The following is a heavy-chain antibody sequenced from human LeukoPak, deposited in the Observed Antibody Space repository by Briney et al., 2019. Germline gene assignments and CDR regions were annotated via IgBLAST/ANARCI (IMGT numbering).Heavy chain of an antibody. CDR2: ISAYNGNT. V-gene: IGHV1-18*01. CDR3: ARDKYSSSPAVY. D-gene: IGHD6-6*01. J-gene: IGHJ4*02. Sequence: ASVKVSCKASGYTFTSYGISWVRQAPGQGLEWMGWISAYNGNTNYAQKLQGRVTMTRDMSTSTVYMELSSLRSEDTAVYYCARDKYSSSPAVYWGQGTLVTVSS. CDR1: GYTFTSYG.